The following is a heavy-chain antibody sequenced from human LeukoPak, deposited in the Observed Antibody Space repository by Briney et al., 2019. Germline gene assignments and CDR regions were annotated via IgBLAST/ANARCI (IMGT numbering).Heavy chain of an antibody. CDR1: GGSISSSHW. J-gene: IGHJ4*02. CDR2: IYHSGST. CDR3: ARKDYGSGSYYDEGRPFDY. D-gene: IGHD3-10*01. Sequence: SGTLSLTCVVSGGSISSSHWWSWVRQPPGKGLEWIGEIYHSGSTNSNPSLKSRVTISVDKSKNQFSLKLSSVTAADTAVYYCARKDYGSGSYYDEGRPFDYWGQGTLVTVSS. V-gene: IGHV4-4*02.